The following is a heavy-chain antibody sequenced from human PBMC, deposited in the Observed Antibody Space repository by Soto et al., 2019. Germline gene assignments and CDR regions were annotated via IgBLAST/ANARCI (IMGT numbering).Heavy chain of an antibody. CDR3: AKARGADWGRDDY. V-gene: IGHV3-9*01. CDR1: GFTFDDYA. Sequence: EVQLVESGGGLVQPGRSLRLSCAASGFTFDDYAMHWVRQAPGKGLEWVSGISWNGGNIDYADSVKGRFTISRDNAKNSMYLQMNSLRTEDTALYDGAKARGADWGRDDYWGQGTLVTVSS. J-gene: IGHJ4*02. D-gene: IGHD2-21*01. CDR2: ISWNGGNI.